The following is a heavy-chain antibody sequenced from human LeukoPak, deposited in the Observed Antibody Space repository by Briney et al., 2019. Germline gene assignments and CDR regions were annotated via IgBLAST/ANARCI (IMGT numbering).Heavy chain of an antibody. V-gene: IGHV1-8*03. CDR1: GYTFTSYD. D-gene: IGHD6-13*01. CDR3: AREAGLAAAGRYYYYMDV. Sequence: ASVKVSCKASGYTFTSYDINWVRQATGQGLEWMGWMNPNSGNTGYAQKFQGRVTITRNTSISTAYMELSSLRSEDTAVYYCAREAGLAAAGRYYYYMDVWGKGTSVTVSS. CDR2: MNPNSGNT. J-gene: IGHJ6*03.